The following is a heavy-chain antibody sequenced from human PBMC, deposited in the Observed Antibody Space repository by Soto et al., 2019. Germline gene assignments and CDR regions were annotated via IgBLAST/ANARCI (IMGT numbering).Heavy chain of an antibody. CDR3: ARGSAYNWNYAPINMDV. Sequence: GGSLRLSCAASGFTFSSYGMHWVRQAPGKGLEWVAVIWYDGSNKYYADSVKGRFTISRDNSKNTLYLQMNSLRAEDTAVYYCARGSAYNWNYAPINMDVWGQGTTVTVSS. V-gene: IGHV3-33*01. CDR2: IWYDGSNK. CDR1: GFTFSSYG. J-gene: IGHJ6*02. D-gene: IGHD1-7*01.